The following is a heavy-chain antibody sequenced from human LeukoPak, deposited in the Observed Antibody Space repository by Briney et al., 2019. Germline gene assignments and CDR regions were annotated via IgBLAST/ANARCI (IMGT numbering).Heavy chain of an antibody. D-gene: IGHD2-15*01. V-gene: IGHV3-21*01. CDR3: ARLYLGYCSGGSCFGWFDP. CDR1: GFTFGSYS. J-gene: IGHJ5*02. CDR2: IDSNSNFM. Sequence: PGGSLRLSCAASGFTFGSYSMTWVRQAPGKGLEWVSLIDSNSNFMNYADSVKGRFTISRDNAKKSLYLEMNSLRAEDTAVYYCARLYLGYCSGGSCFGWFDPWGQGTLVTVSS.